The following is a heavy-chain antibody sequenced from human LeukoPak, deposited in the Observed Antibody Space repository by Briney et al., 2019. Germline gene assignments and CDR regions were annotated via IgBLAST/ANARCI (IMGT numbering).Heavy chain of an antibody. CDR3: ARGMDYYDSSGYRNDFDY. J-gene: IGHJ4*02. CDR2: IYYSGST. CDR1: GGSISSGGYY. V-gene: IGHV4-31*03. D-gene: IGHD3-22*01. Sequence: SETLSLTCTVSGGSISSGGYYWSWIRQHPGKGLEWIGYIYYSGSTYYNPSLKSRVTISVDTSKNQFSLKLSSVTAADTAVYYCARGMDYYDSSGYRNDFDYWGQGTLVTVSS.